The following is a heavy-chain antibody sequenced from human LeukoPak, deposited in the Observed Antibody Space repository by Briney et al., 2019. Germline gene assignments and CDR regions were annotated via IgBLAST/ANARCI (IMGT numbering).Heavy chain of an antibody. Sequence: GASVKVSCKASGYTFTGYYIHWVRQAPGQGLEWMGWINPNSGGTNYAQKFQGRVTMTRNTSISTAYMELSRLRSDDTAVYYCARHPRIVTIFGGGGGDDYWGQGTLVTVSS. CDR1: GYTFTGYY. J-gene: IGHJ4*02. CDR3: ARHPRIVTIFGGGGGDDY. CDR2: INPNSGGT. V-gene: IGHV1-2*02. D-gene: IGHD3-3*01.